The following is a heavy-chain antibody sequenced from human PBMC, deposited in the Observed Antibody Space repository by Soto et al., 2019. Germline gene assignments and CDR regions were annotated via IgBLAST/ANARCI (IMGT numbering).Heavy chain of an antibody. Sequence: PGGSLRLSCAVSGFNFSSYTMNWVRQTPGTGLEWVSSISSSNRYIYYADSVKGRFTISRDDAKNSLYLQMNSLRAEDTAVYYCARVSGGPYDFWSGYYPARYYYYGMDVWGQGTTVTVSS. CDR3: ARVSGGPYDFWSGYYPARYYYYGMDV. CDR2: ISSSNRYI. V-gene: IGHV3-21*01. CDR1: GFNFSSYT. D-gene: IGHD3-3*01. J-gene: IGHJ6*02.